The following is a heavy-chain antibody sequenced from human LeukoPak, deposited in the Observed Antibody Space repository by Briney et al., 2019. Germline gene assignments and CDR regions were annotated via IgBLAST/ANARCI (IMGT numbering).Heavy chain of an antibody. CDR1: GFTFSSYS. V-gene: IGHV3-48*04. D-gene: IGHD3-16*02. J-gene: IGHJ5*02. CDR3: ARGPPLFDP. Sequence: GGSLRLSCAASGFTFSSYSMNWVRQAPGRGLEWVSYISSSSSTIYYADSVKGRFTISRDNAKNSLYLQMDSLRAEDTAVYYCARGPPLFDPWGQGTLVTVSS. CDR2: ISSSSSTI.